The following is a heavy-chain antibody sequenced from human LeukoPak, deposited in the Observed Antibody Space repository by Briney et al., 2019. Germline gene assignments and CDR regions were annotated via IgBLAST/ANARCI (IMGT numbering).Heavy chain of an antibody. CDR1: GGSISSGSYY. CDR2: IYTSGST. J-gene: IGHJ4*02. CDR3: AREVVNDFGGSFGLD. D-gene: IGHD3-3*01. Sequence: SQTLSLTCTVSGGSISSGSYYWSWIRQPAGKGLEWIGRIYTSGSTNYNPSLKSRVTISVDTSKNQFSLKLSSVTAADTAVYYCAREVVNDFGGSFGLDWGQGTLVTVSS. V-gene: IGHV4-61*02.